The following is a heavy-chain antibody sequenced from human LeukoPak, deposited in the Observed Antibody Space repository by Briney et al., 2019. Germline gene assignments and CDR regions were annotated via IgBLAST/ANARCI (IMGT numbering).Heavy chain of an antibody. CDR2: ISSSSNYI. J-gene: IGHJ4*02. CDR1: GFTFSSYS. CDR3: ASGTGYTSGCFDY. D-gene: IGHD6-19*01. Sequence: GGSLRLSCAASGFTFSSYSVNWVRQAPGKGLEWVSSISSSSNYINYADSVKGRFTISRDNAKKSLYLQMNSLRAEDTAVYYCASGTGYTSGCFDYWGQGTLVTVSS. V-gene: IGHV3-21*01.